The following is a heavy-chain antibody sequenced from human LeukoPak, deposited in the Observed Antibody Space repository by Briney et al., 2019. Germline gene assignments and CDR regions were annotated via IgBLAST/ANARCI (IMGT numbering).Heavy chain of an antibody. CDR2: TSYSGVT. CDR3: ASSNRIPIYSSSWYY. CDR1: GDSINNYY. Sequence: SETLSLTCTVSGDSINNYYWSWIRQPPGKGLEWIGYTSYSGVTDYTPSLKSRVTISVDRSKSQFSLTLASVTAADTAVYYCASSNRIPIYSSSWYYWGQGTLVTVSS. J-gene: IGHJ4*02. V-gene: IGHV4-59*01. D-gene: IGHD6-13*01.